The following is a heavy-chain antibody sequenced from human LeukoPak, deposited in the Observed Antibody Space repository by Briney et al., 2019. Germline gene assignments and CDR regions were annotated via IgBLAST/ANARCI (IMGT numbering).Heavy chain of an antibody. CDR2: IYHSGST. CDR1: GYSISSGYY. J-gene: IGHJ4*02. CDR3: ARDTGIVGAGDY. Sequence: SETLSLTCTVSGYSISSGYYWGWIRQPPGKGLEWIGSIYHSGSTYYNPSLKSRVTISVDTSKNQFSLKLSSVTAADTAVYYCARDTGIVGAGDYWGQGTLVTVSS. D-gene: IGHD1-26*01. V-gene: IGHV4-38-2*02.